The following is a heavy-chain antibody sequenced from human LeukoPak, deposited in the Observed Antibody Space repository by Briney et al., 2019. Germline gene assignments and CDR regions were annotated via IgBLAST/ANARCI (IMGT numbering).Heavy chain of an antibody. CDR3: ARDSGYNAFDY. CDR1: GFLFSNSW. V-gene: IGHV3-7*05. D-gene: IGHD5-12*01. Sequence: PGWALRVSCADSGFLFSNSWMAWVRQAPGRGLEWLANINQDGSAKTCVDSVKGRFTISRDNAKNSLYLQMSSLRAEDTAMYYCARDSGYNAFDYWGQGTLVTVSS. J-gene: IGHJ4*02. CDR2: INQDGSAK.